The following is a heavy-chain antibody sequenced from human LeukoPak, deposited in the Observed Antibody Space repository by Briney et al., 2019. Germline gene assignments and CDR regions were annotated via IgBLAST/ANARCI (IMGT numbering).Heavy chain of an antibody. D-gene: IGHD6-13*01. CDR2: ISGSGGST. V-gene: IGHV3-23*01. CDR3: AKDIILDSSSWYTVFDAFDI. J-gene: IGHJ3*02. Sequence: GGSLRLSCAASGFTFSSYAMSWVRQAPGKGLEWVSAISGSGGSTYYADSVKGRFTISRDNAKNSLYLQMNSLRAEDTALYYCAKDIILDSSSWYTVFDAFDIWGQGTMVTVSS. CDR1: GFTFSSYA.